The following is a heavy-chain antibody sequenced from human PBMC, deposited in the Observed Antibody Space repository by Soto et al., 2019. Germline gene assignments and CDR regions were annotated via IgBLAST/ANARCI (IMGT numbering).Heavy chain of an antibody. CDR2: ISPYNGNT. CDR1: GYTFISYG. Sequence: HVQLVQSGAEVKKPGASLKVSCKASGYTFISYGVSWVRHAPGQGLEWLGWISPYNGNTNYGLKFQGRITMTTETSTSTVYMDLRSLLTDDTAGYYCARDQTRWLTDAFDIWGQGTMVDVSS. CDR3: ARDQTRWLTDAFDI. J-gene: IGHJ3*02. D-gene: IGHD5-12*01. V-gene: IGHV1-18*01.